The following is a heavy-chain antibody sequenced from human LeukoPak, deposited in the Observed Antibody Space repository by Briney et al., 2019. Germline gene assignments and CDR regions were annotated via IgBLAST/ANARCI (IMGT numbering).Heavy chain of an antibody. CDR1: GGSISSYY. D-gene: IGHD7-27*01. CDR3: ARGSNWAYYYYYYMDV. V-gene: IGHV4-59*01. J-gene: IGHJ6*03. Sequence: SETLSLTCTVSGGSISSYYWSWIRQPPGKGLEWIGYIYYSGSTNYNPSLKSRVTISVDTSKNQFSLKLSSVTAADTAVYYCARGSNWAYYYYYYMDVWGKGTTVTVSS. CDR2: IYYSGST.